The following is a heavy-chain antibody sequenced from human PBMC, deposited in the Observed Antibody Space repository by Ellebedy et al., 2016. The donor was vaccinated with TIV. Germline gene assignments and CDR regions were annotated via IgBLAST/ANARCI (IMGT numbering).Heavy chain of an antibody. V-gene: IGHV3-74*01. CDR2: INSDGSST. D-gene: IGHD3-22*01. CDR1: GFTFSSYW. J-gene: IGHJ4*02. CDR3: ARDAPTDYYDSSGYFYDY. Sequence: GESLKISXAASGFTFSSYWMHWVRQAPGKGLVWVSRINSDGSSTSYADSVKGRFTISRDNAKNTLYLQMNSLRAEDTAMYYCARDAPTDYYDSSGYFYDYWGQGTLVTVSS.